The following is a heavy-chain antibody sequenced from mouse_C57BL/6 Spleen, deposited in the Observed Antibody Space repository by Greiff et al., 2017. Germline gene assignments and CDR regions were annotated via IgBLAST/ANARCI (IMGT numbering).Heavy chain of an antibody. V-gene: IGHV1-18*01. Sequence: VQLQQSGPELVKPGASVMIPCKASGYTFTDYNMDWVKQSHGMSLEWLGDINPNNGGTIYNQKFMGKATLTVAKSSSTAYMELRSLTSEDTAVYYCARLDYDYPGWDAYWGRGTLVTVT. CDR1: GYTFTDYN. J-gene: IGHJ3*01. CDR3: ARLDYDYPGWDAY. CDR2: INPNNGGT. D-gene: IGHD2-4*01.